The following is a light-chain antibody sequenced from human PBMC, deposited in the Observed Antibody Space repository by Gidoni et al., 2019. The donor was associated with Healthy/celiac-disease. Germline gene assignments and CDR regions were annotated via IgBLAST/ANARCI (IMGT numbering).Light chain of an antibody. CDR3: QSADSSDTWV. CDR1: ALPKQY. Sequence: SYELTQPPSVSVSPGQTARITCSGNALPKQYAYWYRQKPGQAPVLIIYRDTERPSGIPERFFGSSSGTTVTLTISGVQAEDEADYYCQSADSSDTWVFGGGTKLTVL. CDR2: RDT. J-gene: IGLJ3*02. V-gene: IGLV3-25*03.